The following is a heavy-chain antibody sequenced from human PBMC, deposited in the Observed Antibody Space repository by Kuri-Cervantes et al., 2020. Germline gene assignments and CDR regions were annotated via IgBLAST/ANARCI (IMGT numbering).Heavy chain of an antibody. CDR2: RSHEGSNT. Sequence: LKFSWASSGFTFRSYGMHWVRQAPGKGVEWVAVRSHEGSNTNYADTVKGRFTISRENSKNTLYLQMNALRAEDTVVYYCVKSLGVVPDAVDYWGQGILVTVSS. D-gene: IGHD3-16*01. CDR3: VKSLGVVPDAVDY. V-gene: IGHV3-30*18. J-gene: IGHJ4*02. CDR1: GFTFRSYG.